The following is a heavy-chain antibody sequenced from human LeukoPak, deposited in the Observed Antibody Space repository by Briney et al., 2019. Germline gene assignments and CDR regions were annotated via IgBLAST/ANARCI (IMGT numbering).Heavy chain of an antibody. J-gene: IGHJ4*02. CDR3: AIPPPLDY. Sequence: SVKVSCKASGGTFSSYAISWVRQAPGQGLEWMGRIIPILGIANYAQKFQGRVTITADKSTSTAYMELSSLRSEDTAAYYCAIPPPLDYWGQGTLVTVSS. CDR1: GGTFSSYA. V-gene: IGHV1-69*04. CDR2: IIPILGIA.